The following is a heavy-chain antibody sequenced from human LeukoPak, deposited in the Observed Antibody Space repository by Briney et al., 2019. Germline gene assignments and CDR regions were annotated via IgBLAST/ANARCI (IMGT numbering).Heavy chain of an antibody. J-gene: IGHJ4*02. D-gene: IGHD2-2*03. CDR2: INWNGGST. Sequence: GGSLILSCAASGFTFDDYGMSWVRQAPGKGLEWVSGINWNGGSTGYADSVKGRFTISRDNAKNSLYLQMNSLRAEDTALYYCARDGYCSSTSCYYFDYWGQGTLVTVSS. V-gene: IGHV3-20*04. CDR1: GFTFDDYG. CDR3: ARDGYCSSTSCYYFDY.